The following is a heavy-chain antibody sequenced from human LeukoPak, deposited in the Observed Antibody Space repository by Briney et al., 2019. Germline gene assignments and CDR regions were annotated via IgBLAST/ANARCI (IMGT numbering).Heavy chain of an antibody. J-gene: IGHJ4*02. CDR1: GVTVSGYW. Sequence: GGSLRLSCAAFGVTVSGYWMNWVRQAPGKGLVWVARINSDGTSTSHADSVKGRFTISRDSAKNSLYLQMNSLRAEDTAVYYCAEEDYWGQGTLVTVSS. V-gene: IGHV3-74*01. CDR3: AEEDY. CDR2: INSDGTST.